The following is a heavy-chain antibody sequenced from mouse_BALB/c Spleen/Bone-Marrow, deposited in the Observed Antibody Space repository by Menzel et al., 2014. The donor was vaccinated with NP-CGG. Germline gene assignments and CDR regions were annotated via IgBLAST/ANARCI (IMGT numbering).Heavy chain of an antibody. CDR3: ARGAMITTGYFDY. V-gene: IGHV3-5*02. CDR1: GISITTGNYR. Sequence: VQLQQPGPGLVKPSQTVSLTCTVTGISITTGNYRWSWIRQFPGNKLEWIGYIYYSGTITYNLSLTSRTTITRDTSKNQFFLEMNSLTAEDTATYYCARGAMITTGYFDYWGQGTTLTVSS. J-gene: IGHJ2*01. CDR2: IYYSGTI. D-gene: IGHD2-4*01.